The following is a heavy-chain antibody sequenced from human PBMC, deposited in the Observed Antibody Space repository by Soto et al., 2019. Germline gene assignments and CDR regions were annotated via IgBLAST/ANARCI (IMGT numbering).Heavy chain of an antibody. CDR3: AREKAIKGGPSDY. D-gene: IGHD5-12*01. J-gene: IGHJ4*02. CDR1: GGSFSGYY. V-gene: IGHV4-34*01. Sequence: SETLSLTCAVYGGSFSGYYWSWIRQPPGKGLEWIGEINHSGRTNYNPSLKSRVTISVDMSKNQFFLKLSSVTAADTAVYYCAREKAIKGGPSDYWGQGTLVTVS. CDR2: INHSGRT.